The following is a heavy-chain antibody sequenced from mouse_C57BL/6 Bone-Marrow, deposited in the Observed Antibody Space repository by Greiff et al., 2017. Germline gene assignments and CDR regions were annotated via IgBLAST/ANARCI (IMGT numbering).Heavy chain of an antibody. J-gene: IGHJ3*01. Sequence: EVKVVESGGDLVKPGGSLKLSCAASGFTFSSYGMSWVRQTPDKRLEWVATISSGGSYTYYPDSVKGRFTISRDNAKNTLYLQMSSLKSEDTSMYYCARRWLLPVAYWGQGTLVTVSA. CDR2: ISSGGSYT. V-gene: IGHV5-6*02. CDR3: ARRWLLPVAY. CDR1: GFTFSSYG. D-gene: IGHD2-3*01.